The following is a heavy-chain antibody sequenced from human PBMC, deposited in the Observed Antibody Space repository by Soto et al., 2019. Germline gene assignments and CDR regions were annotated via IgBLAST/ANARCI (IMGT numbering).Heavy chain of an antibody. D-gene: IGHD3-3*01. CDR3: ARDFYDFWSGYYCY. Sequence: EVQLVESGGGLVKPGGSLRLSCAASGFTSSSYSMNWVRQAPGKGLEWVSSIISSSSYIYYADSVKGRFTISRDNAKNSLYLQMNSLRAEDTAVYYCARDFYDFWSGYYCYWGQGTLVTVSS. CDR2: IISSSSYI. V-gene: IGHV3-21*01. J-gene: IGHJ4*02. CDR1: GFTSSSYS.